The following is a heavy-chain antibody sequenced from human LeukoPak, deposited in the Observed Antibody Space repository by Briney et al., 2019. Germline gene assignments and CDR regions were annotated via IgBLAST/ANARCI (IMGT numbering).Heavy chain of an antibody. D-gene: IGHD2-8*01. CDR1: GFTFNSYA. J-gene: IGHJ3*01. V-gene: IGHV3-23*01. CDR2: ISGSGGST. CDR3: TCDLDRSDGL. Sequence: PGGSLRLSCAASGFTFNSYALSWVRQAPGKGLEWVSAISGSGGSTYYADSVKGRFTISRDNAKNSLYLQMNSLRAEDTAVYYCTCDLDRSDGLWGQGTMVTVSS.